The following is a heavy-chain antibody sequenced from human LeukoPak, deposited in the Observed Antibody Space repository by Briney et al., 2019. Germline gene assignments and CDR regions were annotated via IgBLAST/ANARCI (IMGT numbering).Heavy chain of an antibody. CDR3: ARERAGYSSSWYPFRYYYYYMDV. J-gene: IGHJ6*03. CDR1: GYTFTGYY. D-gene: IGHD6-13*01. Sequence: ASVKVSCKASGYTFTGYYMHWVRQAPGQGLEWMGWINPNSGGTNYAQKFQGRVTMTRDTSISTAYMELSRLRSDDTAVYYCARERAGYSSSWYPFRYYYYYMDVWGKGTTVTISS. CDR2: INPNSGGT. V-gene: IGHV1-2*02.